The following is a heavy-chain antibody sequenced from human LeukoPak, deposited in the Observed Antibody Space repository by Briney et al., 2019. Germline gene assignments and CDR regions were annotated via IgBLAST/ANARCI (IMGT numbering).Heavy chain of an antibody. V-gene: IGHV3-53*01. CDR1: GFTVSSNY. CDR3: ARELRGKHYFDY. J-gene: IGHJ4*02. D-gene: IGHD4-23*01. CDR2: IYSGGST. Sequence: GGSLRLSCADSGFTVSSNYMSWVGQAPGKGLEWVSAIYSGGSTYYADSVKGRFTISRDNSKNTLYLQMNSLRAEDTAVYYCARELRGKHYFDYWGQGTLVTVSS.